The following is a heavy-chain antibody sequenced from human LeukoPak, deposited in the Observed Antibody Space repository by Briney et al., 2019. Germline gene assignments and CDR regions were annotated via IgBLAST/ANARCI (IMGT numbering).Heavy chain of an antibody. CDR3: AKDVSATVAGYFDY. CDR2: ISWNSGSI. V-gene: IGHV3-9*03. Sequence: GGSLRLSCAASGFTFDDYAMHWVRQAPGKGLEWVSGISWNSGSIGYADSVKGRFTISRDNAKNSLYLQMNSLRAEDMALYYCAKDVSATVAGYFDYWGQGTLVTASS. D-gene: IGHD6-19*01. CDR1: GFTFDDYA. J-gene: IGHJ4*02.